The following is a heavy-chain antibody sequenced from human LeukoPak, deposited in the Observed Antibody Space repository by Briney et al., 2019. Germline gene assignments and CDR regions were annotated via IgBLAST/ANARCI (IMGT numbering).Heavy chain of an antibody. Sequence: ASVKVSCKASGYTFTSYGISWVRQAPGQGLEWMGWISAYNGYTNYAQNLQGRVTMTTDTSTSTAYMELRSLRSDDTAVYYCARKLGYCSGGSCYLCDYWGQGTLVTVSS. CDR1: GYTFTSYG. J-gene: IGHJ4*02. V-gene: IGHV1-18*01. D-gene: IGHD2-15*01. CDR2: ISAYNGYT. CDR3: ARKLGYCSGGSCYLCDY.